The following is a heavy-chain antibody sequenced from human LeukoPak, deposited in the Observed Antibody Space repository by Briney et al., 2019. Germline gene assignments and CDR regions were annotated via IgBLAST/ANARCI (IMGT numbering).Heavy chain of an antibody. CDR3: ARVRSPVRDYFFDY. CDR1: GFTVSINY. CDR2: IYSGGHT. J-gene: IGHJ4*02. V-gene: IGHV3-66*01. Sequence: GGSLRLPCAVSGFTVSINYMTWVRQSPGQGLEWISIIYSGGHTDSAGSVKGRFTVSRDTSKNTISLQMNSLRAEDTAVYYCARVRSPVRDYFFDYWGQGTLVTVSS. D-gene: IGHD3-10*01.